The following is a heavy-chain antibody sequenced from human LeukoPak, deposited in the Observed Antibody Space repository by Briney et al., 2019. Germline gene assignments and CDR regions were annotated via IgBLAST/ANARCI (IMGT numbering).Heavy chain of an antibody. CDR2: ISHEGKNK. V-gene: IGHV3-30*04. CDR1: GFNFSNYA. Sequence: PGGSLRLSCAASGFNFSNYAMHWVRQAPGKGLEWVAVISHEGKNKYYADSVKGRFTISRDNSKNKQYLQMNSLRAEDTAVYYCARGSEDYDSSGYYYDLGDYWGQGNLVTVSS. J-gene: IGHJ4*02. D-gene: IGHD3-22*01. CDR3: ARGSEDYDSSGYYYDLGDY.